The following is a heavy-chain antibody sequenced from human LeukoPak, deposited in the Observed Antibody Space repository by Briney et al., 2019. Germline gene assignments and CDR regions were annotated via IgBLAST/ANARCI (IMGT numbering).Heavy chain of an antibody. J-gene: IGHJ4*02. CDR3: ARPGNDYVWGSPYYFDY. CDR1: GGSISSSSYY. V-gene: IGHV4-39*01. Sequence: SETLSLTCTVSGGSISSSSYYWGWIRQPPGKGLEWIGSIYYSGSTYYNPFLKSRVTISVDTSKNQFSLKLSSVTAADTAVYYCARPGNDYVWGSPYYFDYWGQGTLVTVSS. CDR2: IYYSGST. D-gene: IGHD3-16*01.